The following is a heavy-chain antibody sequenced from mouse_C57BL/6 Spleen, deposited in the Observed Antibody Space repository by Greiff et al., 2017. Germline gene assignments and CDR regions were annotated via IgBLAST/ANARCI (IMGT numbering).Heavy chain of an antibody. CDR1: GFTFSNYW. J-gene: IGHJ4*01. CDR2: IRLKSDNYAT. CDR3: TDDYDAMDY. V-gene: IGHV6-3*01. Sequence: DVMLVESGGGLVQPGGSMKLSCVASGFTFSNYWMNWVRQSPEKGLEWVAQIRLKSDNYATHYAESVKGRFTISRDDSKSSVYLQMNNLRAEDTGIYYCTDDYDAMDYWGQGTSVTVSS.